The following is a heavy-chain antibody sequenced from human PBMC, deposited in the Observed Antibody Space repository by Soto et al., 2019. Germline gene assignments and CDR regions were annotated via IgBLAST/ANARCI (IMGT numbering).Heavy chain of an antibody. J-gene: IGHJ6*02. V-gene: IGHV3-23*01. CDR2: ISVSGAGT. CDR1: GFTFSNYA. D-gene: IGHD3-10*01. CDR3: AKTVQISGSYYYGMDV. Sequence: EVQLLESGGGLAQPGGSLRLSCAASGFTFSNYAVNWVRQAPGKGLEWVSAISVSGAGTYYADSVKGRFTISRDNSKNTLYLQMNSLRAEDTAVYYCAKTVQISGSYYYGMDVWGQGTTVTFSS.